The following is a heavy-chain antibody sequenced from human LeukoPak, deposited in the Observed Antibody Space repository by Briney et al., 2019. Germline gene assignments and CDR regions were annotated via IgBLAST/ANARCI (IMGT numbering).Heavy chain of an antibody. Sequence: SETLSLTCTVSGGSISSGGYYWSWIRQHPGKGLEWIGYIYYSGSTYYNPSLNNRVTISVDKSKNQFSLTLSSVTAADTAVYYCARGNRQLAYYGSGSRLPYDYWGQGSLVTVSS. CDR3: ARGNRQLAYYGSGSRLPYDY. CDR2: IYYSGST. V-gene: IGHV4-31*03. J-gene: IGHJ4*02. CDR1: GGSISSGGYY. D-gene: IGHD3-10*01.